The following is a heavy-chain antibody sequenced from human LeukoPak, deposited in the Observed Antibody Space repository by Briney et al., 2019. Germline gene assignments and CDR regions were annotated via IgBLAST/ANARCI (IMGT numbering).Heavy chain of an antibody. D-gene: IGHD6-13*01. V-gene: IGHV4-61*01. Sequence: SETLSLTCTVSGGSVSSGSYYWSWIRQPPGKGLEWIGEINHSGSTNYNPSLKSRVTISVDTSKNQFSLKLSSVTAADTAVYYCARGRSSSWFDYWGQGTLVTVSS. J-gene: IGHJ4*02. CDR2: INHSGST. CDR1: GGSVSSGSYY. CDR3: ARGRSSSWFDY.